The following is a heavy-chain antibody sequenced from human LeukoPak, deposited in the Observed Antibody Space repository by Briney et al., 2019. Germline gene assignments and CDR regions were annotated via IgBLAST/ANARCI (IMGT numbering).Heavy chain of an antibody. CDR2: TSGSGGKT. J-gene: IGHJ6*03. CDR1: GFTFSSYD. CDR3: ARGTAVTKYYYYMDV. Sequence: PGGSLRLSCAASGFTFSSYDMSWVRQAPGRGLEWVSGTSGSGGKTYYADSVKGRFTISRDNAKNSLYPQMNSLRAEDTAVYYCARGTAVTKYYYYMDVWGKGTTVTVSS. D-gene: IGHD6-19*01. V-gene: IGHV3-23*01.